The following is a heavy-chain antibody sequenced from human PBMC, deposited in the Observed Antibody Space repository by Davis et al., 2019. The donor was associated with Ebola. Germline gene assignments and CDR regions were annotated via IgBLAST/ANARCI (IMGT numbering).Heavy chain of an antibody. Sequence: GESLKISCAASGFTFSKYAMCWVRQAPGKGLQYLAGITSNGGNTYHADSVKGRFTISRDNSKNTLYLQMSSLRAEDTAVYYCVKDLYYFNGNNYYYDFDPWGQGTLVTVSS. CDR1: GFTFSKYA. CDR2: ITSNGGNT. V-gene: IGHV3-64D*06. CDR3: VKDLYYFNGNNYYYDFDP. J-gene: IGHJ5*02. D-gene: IGHD3-22*01.